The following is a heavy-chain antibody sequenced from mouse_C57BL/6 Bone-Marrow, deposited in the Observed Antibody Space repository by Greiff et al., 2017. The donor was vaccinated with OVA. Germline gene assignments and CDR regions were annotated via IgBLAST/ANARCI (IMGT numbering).Heavy chain of an antibody. D-gene: IGHD1-1*01. V-gene: IGHV5-6*01. CDR2: ISSGGSYT. CDR1: GFTFSSYG. Sequence: EVQRVESGGDLVKPGGSLKLSCAASGFTFSSYGMSWVRQTPDKRLEWVATISSGGSYTYYPDSVKGRFTISRDNAKNTLYLQMSSLKSEDTAMYYCARERYYGSSFYWYFDVWGTGTTVTVSS. J-gene: IGHJ1*03. CDR3: ARERYYGSSFYWYFDV.